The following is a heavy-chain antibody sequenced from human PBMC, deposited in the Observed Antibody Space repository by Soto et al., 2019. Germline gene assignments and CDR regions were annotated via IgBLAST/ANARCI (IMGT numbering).Heavy chain of an antibody. CDR1: GYSFTSYW. CDR3: ARQGPYDSTYSNSDY. Sequence: GESLKISCKVSGYSFTSYWIGWVRQMPGKGLEWMGIIYPGDSDTRYSPSFQGQVTISADKSISTAYLQWSSLKASDTAMYYCARQGPYDSTYSNSDYWGQGTLVTVSS. V-gene: IGHV5-51*01. CDR2: IYPGDSDT. D-gene: IGHD3-22*01. J-gene: IGHJ4*02.